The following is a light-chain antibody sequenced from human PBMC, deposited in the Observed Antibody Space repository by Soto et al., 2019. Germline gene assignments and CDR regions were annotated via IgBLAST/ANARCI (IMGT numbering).Light chain of an antibody. CDR2: GAS. J-gene: IGKJ4*01. Sequence: IVLTQSPGTLSLSPGERDTLSCRASQSVSSSYLAWYQQKPGQAPRLVMYGASTRATGIPDRFSGSGSGTDFSLTINRLEPEDFAVYYCQQYGSSLLFGGGTKVDIK. CDR3: QQYGSSLL. V-gene: IGKV3-20*01. CDR1: QSVSSSY.